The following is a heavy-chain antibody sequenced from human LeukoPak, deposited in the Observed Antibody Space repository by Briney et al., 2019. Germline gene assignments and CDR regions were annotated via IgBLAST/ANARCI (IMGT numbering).Heavy chain of an antibody. CDR2: IYTSGST. CDR1: GGSITSYY. Sequence: PSETLSLTCTVSGGSITSYYWSWIRQPAGKGLEWIGRIYTSGSTNYNPSLKSRVTMSVDTSKNQFSLKLSSVTAADTAVYYCARGNYSNYAHRAFDIWGQGTMVTVSS. CDR3: ARGNYSNYAHRAFDI. J-gene: IGHJ3*02. V-gene: IGHV4-4*07. D-gene: IGHD4-11*01.